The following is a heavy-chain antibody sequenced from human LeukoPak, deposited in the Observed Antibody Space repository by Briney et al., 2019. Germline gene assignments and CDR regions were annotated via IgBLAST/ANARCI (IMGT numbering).Heavy chain of an antibody. V-gene: IGHV3-30*18. J-gene: IGHJ3*02. CDR1: GFTFSSYG. D-gene: IGHD6-25*01. CDR2: ISYDGSNK. CDR3: TKGGGFDI. Sequence: PGRSLRLSCAASGFTFSSYGMHWVRQAPGKGLEWVAVISYDGSNKYYADSVKGRFTISRDNSKNTLYLQMNSLRAEDTAVYHCTKGGGFDIWGQRTTVTASS.